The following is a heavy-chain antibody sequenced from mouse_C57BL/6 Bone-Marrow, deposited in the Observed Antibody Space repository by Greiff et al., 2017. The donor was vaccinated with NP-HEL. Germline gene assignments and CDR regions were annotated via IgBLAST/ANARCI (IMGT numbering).Heavy chain of an antibody. Sequence: EVQLQQSGAELVRPGASVKLSCTASGFHIKDYYMHWVKQRPEQGLEWIGRIDPEDGDTEYAPKFQGKATMTADTSSNTAYLQLSSLTSEDTAVYYCTGDYGNYFDYWGQGTTLTVSS. V-gene: IGHV14-1*01. D-gene: IGHD2-1*01. CDR3: TGDYGNYFDY. CDR1: GFHIKDYY. J-gene: IGHJ2*01. CDR2: IDPEDGDT.